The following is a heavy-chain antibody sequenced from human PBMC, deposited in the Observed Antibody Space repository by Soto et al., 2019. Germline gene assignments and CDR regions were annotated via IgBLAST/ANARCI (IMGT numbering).Heavy chain of an antibody. D-gene: IGHD2-2*01. CDR2: VYSSGTT. J-gene: IGHJ4*02. V-gene: IGHV4-4*07. CDR3: ARDIGSYAYAEGY. Sequence: PSETLSLTCSVSGGSINSYWWCWIRQPAGNGLEWIGRVYSSGTTDYNPSLNSRATMSVETSKNQFSLKLTSVTAADTAVYYCARDIGSYAYAEGYWGQGIQVTVSS. CDR1: GGSINSYW.